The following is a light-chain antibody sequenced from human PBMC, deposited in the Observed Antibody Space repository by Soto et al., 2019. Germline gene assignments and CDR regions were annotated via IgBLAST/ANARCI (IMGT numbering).Light chain of an antibody. Sequence: DIQRTQSPSTLSASVGYRVTITCRASQSISSWLAWYQQKPGKAPKLLIYKASSLESGVPSRFSGSGSGTEFTLTISSLQPDDFATYYCQQYNSYSGYTFGQGPKLEIK. J-gene: IGKJ2*01. CDR3: QQYNSYSGYT. CDR2: KAS. V-gene: IGKV1-5*03. CDR1: QSISSW.